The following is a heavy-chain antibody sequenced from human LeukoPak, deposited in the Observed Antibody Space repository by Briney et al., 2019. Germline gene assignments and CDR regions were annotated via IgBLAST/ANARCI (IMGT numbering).Heavy chain of an antibody. CDR2: ISSSSSYI. V-gene: IGHV3-21*01. CDR3: ARVGRVAATHGMDV. Sequence: GGSLRLSCAASGFTFSSYSMNWVRQAPGKGLEWVSSISSSSSYIYYADSVKGRFTISRDNAKNSLYLQMNSLRAEDTAVYYCARVGRVAATHGMDVWGQGTTVTVSS. CDR1: GFTFSSYS. J-gene: IGHJ6*02. D-gene: IGHD6-13*01.